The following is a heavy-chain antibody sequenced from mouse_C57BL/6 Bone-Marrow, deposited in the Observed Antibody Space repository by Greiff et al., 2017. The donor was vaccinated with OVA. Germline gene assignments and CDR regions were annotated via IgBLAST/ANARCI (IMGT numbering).Heavy chain of an antibody. CDR1: GYSITSGYY. Sequence: VQLQQSGPGLVKPSQSLSLTCSVTGYSITSGYYWNWIRQFPGNKLEWMGYISYDGSNNYNPTLKNRISITRDTSKNQFYLKLNSVTTEDTATYYGARDCYWYFDVWGTGTTITVSS. CDR3: ARDCYWYFDV. J-gene: IGHJ1*03. CDR2: ISYDGSN. V-gene: IGHV3-6*01.